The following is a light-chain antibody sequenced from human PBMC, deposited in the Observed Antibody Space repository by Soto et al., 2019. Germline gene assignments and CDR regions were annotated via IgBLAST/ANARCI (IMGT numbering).Light chain of an antibody. J-gene: IGKJ1*01. V-gene: IGKV3-15*01. CDR1: QSVSGN. CDR3: QQYHESWT. CDR2: GVS. Sequence: EIVMTQSPATLSVSPGERATLSCRASQSVSGNLAWYQQKPGQAPRLLIFGVSARATGIPARFSGSGSGTEFTLTISSPQSEDSAVYYCQQYHESWTFGQGTKMDIK.